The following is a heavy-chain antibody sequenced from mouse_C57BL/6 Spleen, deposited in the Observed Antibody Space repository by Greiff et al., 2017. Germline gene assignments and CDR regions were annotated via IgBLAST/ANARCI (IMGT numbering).Heavy chain of an antibody. CDR1: GFTFSDYG. V-gene: IGHV5-17*01. CDR3: ARGGYYEAMDY. CDR2: ISSGSSTI. Sequence: EVKLVESGGGLVKPGGSLKLSCAASGFTFSDYGMHWVRQAPEKGLEWVAYISSGSSTIYSADTVKGRVTISRDNAKNTLFLQMTSLSSEDTAMYYGARGGYYEAMDYWGQGTSVTVSS. D-gene: IGHD2-3*01. J-gene: IGHJ4*01.